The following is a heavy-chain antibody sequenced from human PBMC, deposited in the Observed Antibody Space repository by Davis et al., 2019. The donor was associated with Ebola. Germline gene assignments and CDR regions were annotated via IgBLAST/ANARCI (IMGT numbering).Heavy chain of an antibody. D-gene: IGHD4-17*01. CDR2: IYPGDSDT. V-gene: IGHV5-51*01. Sequence: GESLKISCKGSGYSFTKYWIGWVRQMPGKGLEWMGIIYPGDSDTRYSPSFQGQVTISADKSISTTYLQWTSLKASDTAIYYCARHGDYGVNVPHDWFDPWGQGTLVTVSS. CDR3: ARHGDYGVNVPHDWFDP. CDR1: GYSFTKYW. J-gene: IGHJ5*02.